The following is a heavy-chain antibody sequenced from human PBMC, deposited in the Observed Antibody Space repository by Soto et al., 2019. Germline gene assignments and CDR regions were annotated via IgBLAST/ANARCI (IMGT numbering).Heavy chain of an antibody. CDR1: GFTVSNNY. CDR2: SYSGGST. J-gene: IGHJ4*02. Sequence: GGSLRLSCVASGFTVSNNYMSWVRQAPGKGLEWVSVSYSGGSTDYADSVKGQFTISRDNSKNTLYLQMNSLRADDTAVYYCARARDGYNFLYEPTWSQGTLVTVS. CDR3: ARARDGYNFLYEPT. V-gene: IGHV3-53*01. D-gene: IGHD5-12*01.